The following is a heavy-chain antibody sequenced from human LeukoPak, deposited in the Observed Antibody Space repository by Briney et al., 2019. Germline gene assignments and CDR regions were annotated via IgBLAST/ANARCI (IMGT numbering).Heavy chain of an antibody. D-gene: IGHD2-2*01. CDR2: INSDGSST. V-gene: IGHV3-74*01. CDR1: GFTFSSYW. Sequence: TGGSLRLSCAASGFTFSSYWMHWVRQAPGKGLVWVSRINSDGSSTSYADSVKGRFTISRDNSKNTLYLQMNSLRAEDTAVYYCAKALRRYCSSTSCYRPDYWGQGTLVTVSS. CDR3: AKALRRYCSSTSCYRPDY. J-gene: IGHJ4*02.